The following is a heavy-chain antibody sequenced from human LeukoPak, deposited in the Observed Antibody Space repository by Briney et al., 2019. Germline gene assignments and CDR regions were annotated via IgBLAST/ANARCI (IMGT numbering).Heavy chain of an antibody. CDR2: IYPGDSDT. D-gene: IGHD1-26*01. J-gene: IGHJ5*02. CDR3: ARRKLHTNWFDP. V-gene: IGHV5-51*01. CDR1: GYSFATYW. Sequence: GESLKISCKGSGYSFATYWIASVRQMPGKGLELMGIIYPGDSDTRYSPSFQGQVTISPDKSLSTAYLQWSSLKASDSAMYYCARRKLHTNWFDPWGQGTLVTVSS.